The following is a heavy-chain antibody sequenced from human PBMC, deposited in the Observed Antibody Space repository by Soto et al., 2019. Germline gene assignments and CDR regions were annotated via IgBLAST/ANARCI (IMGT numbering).Heavy chain of an antibody. Sequence: QLQLQESGPGLVKPSETLSLTCTVSGGSISSSSYYWGWIRQPPGKGLEWIGSIYYSGSTYYNPSLKSRVTISVDTSKNQFSLKLSSVTAADTAVYYCARQRYDFWSGTAESNWFDPWGQGTLVTVSS. J-gene: IGHJ5*02. CDR2: IYYSGST. V-gene: IGHV4-39*01. D-gene: IGHD3-3*01. CDR1: GGSISSSSYY. CDR3: ARQRYDFWSGTAESNWFDP.